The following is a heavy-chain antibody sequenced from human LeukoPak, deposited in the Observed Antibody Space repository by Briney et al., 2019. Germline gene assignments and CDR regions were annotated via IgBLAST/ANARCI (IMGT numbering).Heavy chain of an antibody. D-gene: IGHD6-13*01. Sequence: SSETLSLTCTVSGGSISSYYWSWIRQPPGKGLEWIGNTFYSGSPNYDPSLKSRVTISFDTSKNQFSLKLSSVTAADTAVYYCARVGHLAAAGTYDYWGQGTLVTVSS. CDR2: TFYSGSP. V-gene: IGHV4-59*08. J-gene: IGHJ4*02. CDR3: ARVGHLAAAGTYDY. CDR1: GGSISSYY.